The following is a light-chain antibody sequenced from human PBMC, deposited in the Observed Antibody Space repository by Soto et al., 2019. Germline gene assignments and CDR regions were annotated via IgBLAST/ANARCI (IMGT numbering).Light chain of an antibody. Sequence: DIQMTQSPSTLSASVGDRVTITCRASQSVSSWLAWYQQKPGKAPKLLIYKASSLESVVPSRFSGSGSGTAFTLTISSLQPDVFETYYCQHFKRYLWTFGQGTKVESK. CDR2: KAS. J-gene: IGKJ1*01. CDR1: QSVSSW. V-gene: IGKV1-5*03. CDR3: QHFKRYLWT.